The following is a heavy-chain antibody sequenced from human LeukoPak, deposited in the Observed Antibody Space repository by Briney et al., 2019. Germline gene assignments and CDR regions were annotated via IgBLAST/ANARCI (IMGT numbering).Heavy chain of an antibody. CDR1: AFNLSRFA. V-gene: IGHV3-23*01. CDR2: LSGSGRDT. CDR3: AKVRPGYSHYFCFMDV. J-gene: IGHJ6*03. Sequence: GGSLRLSCTGSAFNLSRFAMTWVRQAPGKGLEWVSSLSGSGRDTYYADSVKGRFTISRDSSKSTLFLRMNSLRVEDTAVYYCAKVRPGYSHYFCFMDVWAEGTTVTVSS. D-gene: IGHD5-18*01.